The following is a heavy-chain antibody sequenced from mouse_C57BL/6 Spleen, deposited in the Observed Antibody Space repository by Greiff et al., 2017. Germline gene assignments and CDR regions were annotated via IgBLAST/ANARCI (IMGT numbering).Heavy chain of an antibody. V-gene: IGHV3-8*01. CDR1: GYSITSDY. CDR2: ISYSGST. CDR3: ARLDYGSSYAMDY. D-gene: IGHD1-1*01. Sequence: VQLKQSGPGLAKPSQTLSLTCSVTGYSITSDYWNWIRKFPGNKLEYMGYISYSGSTYYNPSLKSRISITRDTSKNQYYLQLNSVTTEDTATYYCARLDYGSSYAMDYWGQGTSVTVSS. J-gene: IGHJ4*01.